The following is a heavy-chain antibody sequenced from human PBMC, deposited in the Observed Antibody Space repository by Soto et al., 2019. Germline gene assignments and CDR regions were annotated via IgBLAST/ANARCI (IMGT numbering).Heavy chain of an antibody. V-gene: IGHV3-21*01. Sequence: GRSLRLSCAALGFNFTSYTISRVLEAPGKRLEWLSSISSSGYIFSTDSVRGRFTISRDNAKNSVYLQINSLRAEDTAVYFCARDCSGGSCYPGMDVWGQGTTVTVSS. D-gene: IGHD2-15*01. CDR1: GFNFTSYT. CDR2: ISSSGYI. CDR3: ARDCSGGSCYPGMDV. J-gene: IGHJ6*02.